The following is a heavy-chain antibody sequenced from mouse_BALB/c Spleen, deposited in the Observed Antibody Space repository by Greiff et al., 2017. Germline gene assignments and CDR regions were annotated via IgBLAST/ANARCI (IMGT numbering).Heavy chain of an antibody. CDR2: IDPENGNT. CDR3: AQTARALAY. D-gene: IGHD3-2*01. J-gene: IGHJ3*01. CDR1: GFNIKDYY. Sequence: VHVKQSGAELVRPGALVKLSCKASGFNIKDYYMHWVKQRPEQGLEWIGWIDPENGNTIYDPKFQGKASITADTSSNTAYLQLSSLTSEDTAVYYCAQTARALAYWGQGTLVTVSA. V-gene: IGHV14-1*02.